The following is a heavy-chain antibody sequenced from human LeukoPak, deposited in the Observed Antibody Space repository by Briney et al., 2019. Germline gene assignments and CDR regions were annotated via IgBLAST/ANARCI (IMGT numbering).Heavy chain of an antibody. CDR1: GFTFTTYW. CDR3: ARGGLFAYYFDY. J-gene: IGHJ4*02. Sequence: GGSLRLSCAASGFTFTTYWMHWVRQAPGKGLEWVSRIKGDEMTTNYADSVEGRSTISRDNAKNTVYLEINSLRAEDTAVYYCARGGLFAYYFDYWGQGTLVTVSS. D-gene: IGHD3-10*02. CDR2: IKGDEMTT. V-gene: IGHV3-74*01.